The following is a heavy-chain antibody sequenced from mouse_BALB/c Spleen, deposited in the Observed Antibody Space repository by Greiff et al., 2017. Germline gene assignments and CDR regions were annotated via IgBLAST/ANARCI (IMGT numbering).Heavy chain of an antibody. CDR3: ARGEYDWAWFAY. J-gene: IGHJ3*01. CDR2: ISSGGSYT. Sequence: EVQVVESGGGLVKPGGSLKLSCAASGFTFSSYAMSWVRQSPEKRLEWVAEISSGGSYTYYPDTVTGRFTISRDNAKNNLYLQMSSLKSEDTAMYYCARGEYDWAWFAYWGQGTLVTVSA. V-gene: IGHV5-9-4*01. CDR1: GFTFSSYA. D-gene: IGHD2-14*01.